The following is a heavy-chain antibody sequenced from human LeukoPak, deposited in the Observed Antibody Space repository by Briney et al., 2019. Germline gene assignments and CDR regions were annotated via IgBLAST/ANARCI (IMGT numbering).Heavy chain of an antibody. Sequence: ASVKLSCKSSVYTFTSYYMHWVRQAPGQGLEWMGWISAYNGNTNYAQKPQGRVTMTTDTSTSTAYMALRSLRSDDTAVYYCARFFSSGSQYFDYWGQGTLVTVSS. CDR3: ARFFSSGSQYFDY. CDR2: ISAYNGNT. J-gene: IGHJ4*02. V-gene: IGHV1-18*04. CDR1: VYTFTSYY. D-gene: IGHD1-26*01.